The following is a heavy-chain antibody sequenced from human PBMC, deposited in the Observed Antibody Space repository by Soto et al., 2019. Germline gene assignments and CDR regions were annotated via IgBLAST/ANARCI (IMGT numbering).Heavy chain of an antibody. D-gene: IGHD6-19*01. Sequence: GGSLRLSCAASGFTFSSYAMSWVRQAPGKGLEWVSAISGSGGSTYYADSVKGRFTISRDNSKNTLYLQMNSLRAEDTAVYYCANQRARGGWYGGSGFDYWGQGTLVTVSS. CDR1: GFTFSSYA. J-gene: IGHJ4*02. CDR3: ANQRARGGWYGGSGFDY. V-gene: IGHV3-23*01. CDR2: ISGSGGST.